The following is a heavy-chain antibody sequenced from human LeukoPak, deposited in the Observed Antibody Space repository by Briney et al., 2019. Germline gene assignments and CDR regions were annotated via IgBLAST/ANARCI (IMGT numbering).Heavy chain of an antibody. Sequence: GRSLRLYCAASGFTFSSYGMQWVRQAPGKGLEWVAVISYDGSNKYYADSVKGRFTISRGNSKNTLYLQMNSLRAEDTAVYYCAKDLGYSSSRGQGTLVTVSS. J-gene: IGHJ4*02. CDR1: GFTFSSYG. V-gene: IGHV3-30*18. CDR2: ISYDGSNK. CDR3: AKDLGYSSS. D-gene: IGHD6-13*01.